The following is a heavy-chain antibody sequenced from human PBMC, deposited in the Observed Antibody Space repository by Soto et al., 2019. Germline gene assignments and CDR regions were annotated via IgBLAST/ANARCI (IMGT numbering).Heavy chain of an antibody. Sequence: QVQLVQSGAEVKKPGSSVKVSCKASGGTFSSYAISWVRQAPGQGLEWMGGIIPIFGTANYAQKFQGRVTITADKSTSTAYMELSSLRSEDTAVYYCARAPANYDFWSGYHRAGFDYWGQGTLVTVSS. CDR3: ARAPANYDFWSGYHRAGFDY. J-gene: IGHJ4*02. CDR2: IIPIFGTA. CDR1: GGTFSSYA. D-gene: IGHD3-3*01. V-gene: IGHV1-69*06.